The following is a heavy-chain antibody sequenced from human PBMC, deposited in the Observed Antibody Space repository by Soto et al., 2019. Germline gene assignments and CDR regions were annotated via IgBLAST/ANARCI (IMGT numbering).Heavy chain of an antibody. CDR1: GGSISSYY. CDR3: AREGVSSSWYNDYGMDV. CDR2: IYYSGST. Sequence: QVQLQESGPGLVKPSETLSLTCTVSGGSISSYYWSWIRQPPGKGLEWIGYIYYSGSTNYNPSLKRRVAISVDTSKNQYSLKLSSVTAADTAVYYCAREGVSSSWYNDYGMDVWGQGTTVTVSS. J-gene: IGHJ6*02. V-gene: IGHV4-59*01. D-gene: IGHD6-13*01.